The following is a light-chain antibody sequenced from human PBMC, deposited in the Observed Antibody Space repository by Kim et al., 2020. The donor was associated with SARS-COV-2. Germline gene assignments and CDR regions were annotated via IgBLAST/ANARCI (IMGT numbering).Light chain of an antibody. CDR2: GKN. V-gene: IGLV3-19*01. Sequence: VAWGQTVRITCQGDGLRRYYPSWHQQKSGQAPGLVIYGKNNRPSGIPDRVSGASSGNTASLTITGAQAEDEADYFCHSRDSSNNHLFGGGTQLTVL. CDR3: HSRDSSNNHL. CDR1: GLRRYY. J-gene: IGLJ3*02.